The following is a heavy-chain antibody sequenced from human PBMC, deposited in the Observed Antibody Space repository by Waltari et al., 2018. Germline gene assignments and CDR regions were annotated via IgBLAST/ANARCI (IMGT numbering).Heavy chain of an antibody. CDR3: SRVGSASGIRGVYDHYGMDV. J-gene: IGHJ6*02. Sequence: TASEFTFSDYAMNWVRQAPGKGLDWVSSISASGGSPYYVDSLKGRITISRYNSRNTVFLQINSLTTEDTAVYYCSRVGSASGIRGVYDHYGMDVWGQGTTVTVSS. V-gene: IGHV3-23*01. CDR2: ISASGGSP. D-gene: IGHD2-21*02. CDR1: EFTFSDYA.